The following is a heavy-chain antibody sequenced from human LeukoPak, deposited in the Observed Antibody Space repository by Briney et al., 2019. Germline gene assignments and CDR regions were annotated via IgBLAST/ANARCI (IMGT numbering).Heavy chain of an antibody. V-gene: IGHV3-74*01. CDR3: VRDDDIYGFDY. J-gene: IGHJ4*02. Sequence: PGGSLRLSCAASGFIFNRHWMHWVRHAPGEGLVCVARIKNDGTYRDYAGFVKGRFTISRDNAKNRLYLQMNSLRVEDTARYYCVRDDDIYGFDYWCQGTVVTVSS. D-gene: IGHD3-3*02. CDR2: IKNDGTYR. CDR1: GFIFNRHW.